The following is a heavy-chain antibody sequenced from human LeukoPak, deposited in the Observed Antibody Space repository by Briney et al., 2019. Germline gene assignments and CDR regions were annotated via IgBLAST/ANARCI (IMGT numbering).Heavy chain of an antibody. J-gene: IGHJ5*02. CDR2: ISAYNGNT. CDR3: ASSERSGIVVVPAANWFDP. Sequence: ASVKVSCKASGYTFTSYGISWVRQAPGQGLEWMGWISAYNGNTNYAQKFQGRVTITADESTSTAYMELSSLRSEDTAVYYCASSERSGIVVVPAANWFDPWGQGTLVTVSS. CDR1: GYTFTSYG. D-gene: IGHD2-2*01. V-gene: IGHV1-18*01.